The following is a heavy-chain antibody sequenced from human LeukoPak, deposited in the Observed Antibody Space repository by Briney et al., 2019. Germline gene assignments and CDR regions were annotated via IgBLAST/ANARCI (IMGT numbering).Heavy chain of an antibody. CDR1: VYNFTNYG. CDR2: ITAGNGNT. V-gene: IGHV1-18*01. CDR3: ARGSARGYSYGYNAFDI. D-gene: IGHD5-18*01. Sequence: GASVKLSSTASVYNFTNYGIGWVRQAPRQGLEWMGWITAGNGNTNYAQKVQGRVTMTTDTSTSTAYMELRSLRSDDTAVYFCARGSARGYSYGYNAFDIWGQGTMVTVSS. J-gene: IGHJ3*02.